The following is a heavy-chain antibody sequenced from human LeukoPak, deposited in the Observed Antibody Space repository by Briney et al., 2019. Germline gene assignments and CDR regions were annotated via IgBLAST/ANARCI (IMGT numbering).Heavy chain of an antibody. Sequence: GGSLRLSCAASGLTFSSYGMHWVRQAPGKGLVWVSRINSDGSSIRNADSVKGRLTISRDNAKNTLYLQMNSLRAEDTAVYYCARGSSTSYYYYGMDVWGQGTTVTVSS. J-gene: IGHJ6*02. V-gene: IGHV3-74*01. CDR1: GLTFSSYG. D-gene: IGHD2-2*01. CDR3: ARGSSTSYYYYGMDV. CDR2: INSDGSSI.